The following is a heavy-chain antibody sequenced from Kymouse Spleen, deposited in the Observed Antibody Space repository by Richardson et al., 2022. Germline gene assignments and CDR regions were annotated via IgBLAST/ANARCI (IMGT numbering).Heavy chain of an antibody. D-gene: IGHD1-7*01. Sequence: QLQLQESGPGLVKPSETLSLTCTVSGGSISSSSYYWGWIRQPPGKGLEWIGSIYYSGSTYYNPSLKSRVTISVDTSKNQFSLKLSSVTAADTAVYYCARHRGWNYGLFDYWGQGTLVTVSS. CDR2: IYYSGST. CDR1: GGSISSSSYY. V-gene: IGHV4-39*01. J-gene: IGHJ4*02. CDR3: ARHRGWNYGLFDY.